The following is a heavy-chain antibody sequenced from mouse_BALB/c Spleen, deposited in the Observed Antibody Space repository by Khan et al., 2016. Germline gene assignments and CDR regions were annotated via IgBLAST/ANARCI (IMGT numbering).Heavy chain of an antibody. D-gene: IGHD3-1*01. CDR1: GYAFSSYW. CDR3: TRLGWKDY. CDR2: ISPGDGDI. V-gene: IGHV1-80*01. J-gene: IGHJ2*01. Sequence: QIQLVQSGAELVRPGSSVKISCKASGYAFSSYWMNWVKQRPGQGLEWIGQISPGDGDINYNGKFKGKATLTADKSSSTAYMQLSILTSEDFAVXSCTRLGWKDYWGQGTTLTVSS.